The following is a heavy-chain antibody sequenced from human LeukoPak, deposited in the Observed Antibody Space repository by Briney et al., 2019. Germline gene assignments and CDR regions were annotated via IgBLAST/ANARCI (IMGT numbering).Heavy chain of an antibody. V-gene: IGHV1-24*01. CDR3: ARVVAPVGATTIDY. CDR2: FDPEDGET. Sequence: GASVKVSCKVSGYTLTELSMHWVRQAPGEGLEWMGGFDPEDGETIYAQKFQGRVTMTEDTSTDTAYMELSSLRSEDTAVYYCARVVAPVGATTIDYWGQGTLSPSPQ. D-gene: IGHD1-26*01. J-gene: IGHJ4*02. CDR1: GYTLTELS.